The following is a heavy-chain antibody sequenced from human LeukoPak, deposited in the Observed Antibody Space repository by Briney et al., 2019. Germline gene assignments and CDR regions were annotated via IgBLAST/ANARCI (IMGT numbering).Heavy chain of an antibody. CDR3: ARGGFGVEWLPPFDP. V-gene: IGHV4-59*01. J-gene: IGHJ5*02. D-gene: IGHD3-3*01. CDR1: GGSISSYY. CDR2: IYYSGST. Sequence: TSETLSLTCTVSGGSISSYYWSWIRQPPGKGLEWIGYIYYSGSTNYNPSLKSRVTISVDTSKNQFSLKLSSVTAADTAVYYCARGGFGVEWLPPFDPWGQGTLVTVSS.